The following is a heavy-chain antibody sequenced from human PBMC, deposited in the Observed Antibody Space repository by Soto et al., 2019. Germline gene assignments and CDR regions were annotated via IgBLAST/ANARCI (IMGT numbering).Heavy chain of an antibody. CDR2: ISAYNGNT. CDR3: ARVARAAKGSDY. V-gene: IGHV1-18*01. Sequence: QVQLVQSGAEVKKPGASVKVSCKASGYTFTSYGISWVRQAPGQGLEWMGWISAYNGNTNYAQKLQGRVTMTTDTSTSTDNKELRSLRSDDTAVYFCARVARAAKGSDYWGQGTLVTVSS. CDR1: GYTFTSYG. D-gene: IGHD3-10*01. J-gene: IGHJ4*02.